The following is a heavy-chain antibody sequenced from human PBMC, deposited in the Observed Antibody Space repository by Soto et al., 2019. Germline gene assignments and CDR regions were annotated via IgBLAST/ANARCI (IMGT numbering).Heavy chain of an antibody. V-gene: IGHV1-18*01. CDR3: AGGGYDILTGIVYYFDY. Sequence: ASVKLSCKASGYTFTSYGISWARQAPGQRLEWMGWISAYNGNTNYAQKLQGRVTMTTDTSTSTAYMELRSLRSDDTAVYYCAGGGYDILTGIVYYFDYWGQGTLVTVSS. CDR1: GYTFTSYG. D-gene: IGHD3-9*01. CDR2: ISAYNGNT. J-gene: IGHJ4*02.